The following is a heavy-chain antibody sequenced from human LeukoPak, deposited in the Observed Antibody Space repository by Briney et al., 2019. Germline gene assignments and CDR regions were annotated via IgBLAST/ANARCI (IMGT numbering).Heavy chain of an antibody. J-gene: IGHJ5*02. Sequence: SETLSLTCAVYGGSFSGYYWSWIRQPPGKGLEWIGEINHSGSAHYNPSLKSRVTIETSKNQFSLKMYSVTAADTAVYYCARDPRWLTPDCTSTSCYENYFDPWGQGTLVTVSS. CDR2: INHSGSA. V-gene: IGHV4-34*01. D-gene: IGHD2-2*01. CDR3: ARDPRWLTPDCTSTSCYENYFDP. CDR1: GGSFSGYY.